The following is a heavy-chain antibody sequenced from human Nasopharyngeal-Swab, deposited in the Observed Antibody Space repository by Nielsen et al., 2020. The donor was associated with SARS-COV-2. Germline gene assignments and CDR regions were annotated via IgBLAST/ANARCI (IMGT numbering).Heavy chain of an antibody. J-gene: IGHJ4*02. D-gene: IGHD1-14*01. V-gene: IGHV3-21*04. CDR2: ISSSSSYI. Sequence: GESLKISCAASGFTFNNYNFNWVRQAPGKGLEWVSSISSSSSYIYYADSVWGRFTISRDTSKNTVYLQMNTLRADDTALYFCTRGLTGHIVQWNPSPYWGQGTLVTVSS. CDR3: TRGLTGHIVQWNPSPY. CDR1: GFTFNNYN.